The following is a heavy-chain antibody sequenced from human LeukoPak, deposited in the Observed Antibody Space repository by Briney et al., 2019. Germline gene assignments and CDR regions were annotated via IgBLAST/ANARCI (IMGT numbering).Heavy chain of an antibody. CDR3: ARRSPGY. J-gene: IGHJ4*02. CDR2: ITSSGNTI. V-gene: IGHV3-48*03. Sequence: PGGSLRLSCAASGFTFSNYEMNWVRQAPGKGLEWVSYITSSGNTIYYANSVKGRFTISRDNAKNSLYLQMNSLRAEDTAVYYCARRSPGYWGQGTLVTVSS. CDR1: GFTFSNYE.